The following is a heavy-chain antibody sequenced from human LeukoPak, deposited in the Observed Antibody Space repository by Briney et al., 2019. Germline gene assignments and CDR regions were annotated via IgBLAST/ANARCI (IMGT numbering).Heavy chain of an antibody. CDR1: GGSVCGFY. CDR2: INHSGST. CDR3: ARGRGKLDN. J-gene: IGHJ4*02. V-gene: IGHV4-34*01. Sequence: SETPSLTCAVYGGSVCGFYCRWIRQPPGKGLELIGEINHSGSTNNNPSLKSRVTISVDTSKHQFSLKLSTVNAADTAVYYCARGRGKLDNWGPGTLVTVSS. D-gene: IGHD4-23*01.